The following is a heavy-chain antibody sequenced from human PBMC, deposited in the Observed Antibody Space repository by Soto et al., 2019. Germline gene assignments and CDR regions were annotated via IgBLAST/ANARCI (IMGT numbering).Heavy chain of an antibody. V-gene: IGHV5-51*01. Sequence: PGESLKISCNGSGYDFTTYWIAWVRQMPGKGLEWMGIIYPGDSDTRYSPSFQGQVTISGDKYIRTAYLQWSSLKASDTAMYYCARRHSHSLSADDWGQGTLVTVSS. CDR2: IYPGDSDT. J-gene: IGHJ4*02. CDR1: GYDFTTYW. CDR3: ARRHSHSLSADD. D-gene: IGHD2-21*01.